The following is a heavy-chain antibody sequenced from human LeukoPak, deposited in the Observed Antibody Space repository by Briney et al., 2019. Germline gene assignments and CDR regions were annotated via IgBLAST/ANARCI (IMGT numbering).Heavy chain of an antibody. D-gene: IGHD3-10*01. Sequence: PGGSLRLSCAASGFTFSSYWMSWVRQAPGKGLEWVANIKQDGSEKYYVDSVKGRFTISRDNAKNSLYLQMNSLRAEDTAVYYCAREHVVWFGELLSTAGNHYGMDVWGQGTTVTVSS. V-gene: IGHV3-7*01. CDR2: IKQDGSEK. J-gene: IGHJ6*02. CDR1: GFTFSSYW. CDR3: AREHVVWFGELLSTAGNHYGMDV.